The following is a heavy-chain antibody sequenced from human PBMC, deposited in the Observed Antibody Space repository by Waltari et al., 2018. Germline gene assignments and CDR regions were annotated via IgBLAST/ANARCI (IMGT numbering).Heavy chain of an antibody. V-gene: IGHV3-74*01. CDR1: GFTFSIYW. CDR2: INNDGSRT. D-gene: IGHD1-1*01. Sequence: EVQLVASGGKLVQPGGSLRLSCAGHGFTFSIYWMHWVRQAPGKGLVWVSRINNDGSRTTYADSVRGRFTISRDNARNTLYLQMNSLRVEDTAVYYCARGTVSTTYYGMDVWGQGTTVTVSS. CDR3: ARGTVSTTYYGMDV. J-gene: IGHJ6*02.